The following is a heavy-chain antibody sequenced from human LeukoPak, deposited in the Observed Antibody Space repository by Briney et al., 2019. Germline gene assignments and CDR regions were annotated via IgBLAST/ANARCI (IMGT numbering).Heavy chain of an antibody. V-gene: IGHV3-33*01. Sequence: GGSLRLSCAASGFTFSTYNMHWVRQAPGTGLEWVAVIWYDGGNKYYADSVKGRFTTSRDNSKNTRYLQMNSLRAQDTAVYYCARARYSYSYRPPRDYGGRETLVTVPS. CDR1: GFTFSTYN. J-gene: IGHJ4*02. CDR2: IWYDGGNK. D-gene: IGHD6-6*01. CDR3: ARARYSYSYRPPRDY.